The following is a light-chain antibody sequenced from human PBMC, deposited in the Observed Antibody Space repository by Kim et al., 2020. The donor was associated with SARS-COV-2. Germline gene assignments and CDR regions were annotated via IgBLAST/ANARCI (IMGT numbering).Light chain of an antibody. CDR3: QQYSDWPPTT. CDR1: QNVDKM. J-gene: IGKJ2*01. Sequence: EIVMTQSPATLSVSPGERATLSCRASQNVDKMLAWYQQKPGQAPRLLIYGASTRASGVPARFSGSGSGTEFTLTISSLQSGDFADYYCQQYSDWPPTTFGQGTKVDIK. CDR2: GAS. V-gene: IGKV3-15*01.